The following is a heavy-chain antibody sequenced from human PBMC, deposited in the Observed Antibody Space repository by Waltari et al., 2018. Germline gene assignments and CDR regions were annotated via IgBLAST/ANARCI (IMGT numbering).Heavy chain of an antibody. J-gene: IGHJ3*02. CDR2: IIPVFRSA. D-gene: IGHD1-1*01. CDR1: GGTFSNYA. Sequence: QVQLVQSGAEVKTPGSSVKVSCKASGGTFSNYAITWVRQAPGQGLEWMGGIIPVFRSAHYAQNFLDRVTITADESTSTAYMELMGLTSDDTAVYYCARPRTTVGTGLWNDGLQIWGQGTLVTVSS. V-gene: IGHV1-69*01. CDR3: ARPRTTVGTGLWNDGLQI.